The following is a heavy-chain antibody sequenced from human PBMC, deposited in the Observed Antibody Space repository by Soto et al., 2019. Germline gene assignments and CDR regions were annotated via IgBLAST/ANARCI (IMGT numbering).Heavy chain of an antibody. CDR1: GFTVSSNY. CDR2: IYSGGST. Sequence: GGSLRLSCAASGFTVSSNYMSWVRQAPGKGLEWVSVIYSGGSTYYADSVKGRFTISRDNSKNTLYLQMNSLRAEDTAVYYCRAYCGGDCLYYFDYWGQGTLVTVSS. V-gene: IGHV3-53*01. D-gene: IGHD2-21*02. CDR3: RAYCGGDCLYYFDY. J-gene: IGHJ4*02.